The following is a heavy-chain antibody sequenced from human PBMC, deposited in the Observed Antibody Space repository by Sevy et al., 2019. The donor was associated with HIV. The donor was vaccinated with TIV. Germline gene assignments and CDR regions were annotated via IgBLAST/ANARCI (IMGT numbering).Heavy chain of an antibody. Sequence: SETLSLTCTVSGGSISSYYWSWIRQPPGKGLEWIGYIYYSGSTNYNPSLKSRVTISVDTSKNQFSLKLGSVTAADTAVYYCARDTGVVVPAATYNWFDPWGQGTLVTVSS. V-gene: IGHV4-59*01. CDR1: GGSISSYY. D-gene: IGHD2-2*01. CDR2: IYYSGST. J-gene: IGHJ5*02. CDR3: ARDTGVVVPAATYNWFDP.